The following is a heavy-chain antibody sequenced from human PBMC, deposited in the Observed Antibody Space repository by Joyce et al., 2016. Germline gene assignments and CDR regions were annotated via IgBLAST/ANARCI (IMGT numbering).Heavy chain of an antibody. CDR3: AREGNILWLGDLLYYFDY. V-gene: IGHV1-18*04. J-gene: IGHJ4*02. CDR2: ISSHSGNK. CDR1: GYTFTSCA. D-gene: IGHD3-10*01. Sequence: QVQLVQSGVEVKKPGASVKPSCMASGYTFTSCAVGWVRQAPGQGLEWMGWISSHSGNKKYAQKFQGRVTMTTDTSTSTAYMELRSRRSDDTAVYYCAREGNILWLGDLLYYFDYWGQGTLVTVSS.